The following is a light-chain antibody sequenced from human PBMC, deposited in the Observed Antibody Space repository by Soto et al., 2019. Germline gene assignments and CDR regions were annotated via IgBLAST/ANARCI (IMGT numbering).Light chain of an antibody. CDR1: SSDVGGYNY. J-gene: IGLJ1*01. V-gene: IGLV2-14*03. Sequence: QSALTQPASVSGSPGQSITISCTGTSSDVGGYNYVSWYQQHPGKGPKLMIYEVSNRPSGVSNRFSGSKSGNTATLTISGLQDEEEPDYYCSSYKSTTTRVFGTGTKVTVL. CDR2: EVS. CDR3: SSYKSTTTRV.